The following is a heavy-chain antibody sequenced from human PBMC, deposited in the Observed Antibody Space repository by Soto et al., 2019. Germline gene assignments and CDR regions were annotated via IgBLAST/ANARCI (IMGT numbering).Heavy chain of an antibody. CDR3: AKASATVKSDGMDV. J-gene: IGHJ6*02. Sequence: EVQLLESGGGLVQPGGSLRLSCAASGFTFSSYAMSWVRQAPGKGLECVSSISSGPNPYYTDSVRCRFTISRDNSKNSLYLQMSSPRDDDTAIYYCAKASATVKSDGMDVWGQGTTVTVSS. CDR1: GFTFSSYA. V-gene: IGHV3-23*01. CDR2: ISSGPNP.